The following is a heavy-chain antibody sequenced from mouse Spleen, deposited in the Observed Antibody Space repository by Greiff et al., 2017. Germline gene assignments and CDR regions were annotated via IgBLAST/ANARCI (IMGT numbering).Heavy chain of an antibody. CDR2: IYPGNSDT. Sequence: VQLQQSGPELVRPGASVKMSCKASGYTFTSYWMHWVKQRPGQGLEWIGAIYPGNSDTSYNQKFKGKAKQTAVTSTSPAYMELSSLTNEDSAVYYCTSMITTKTWFAYWGQGTLVTVSA. J-gene: IGHJ3*01. V-gene: IGHV1-5*01. CDR3: TSMITTKTWFAY. D-gene: IGHD2-4*01. CDR1: GYTFTSYW.